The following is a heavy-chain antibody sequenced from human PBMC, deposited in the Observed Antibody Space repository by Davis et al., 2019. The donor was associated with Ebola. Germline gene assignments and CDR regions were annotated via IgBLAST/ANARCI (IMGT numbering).Heavy chain of an antibody. CDR1: ASTNRPYV. CDR2: LGTSSNS. CDR3: AKDPALVVTGGGWHFDL. V-gene: IGHV3-23*01. J-gene: IGHJ2*01. D-gene: IGHD2-21*02. Sequence: GGSLRLSCAASASTNRPYVLSWVRQAPGKGLEWVSTLGTSSNSYYADSVKGRFTISRDNSKNTLYLQMNGLRVEDTAIYYCAKDPALVVTGGGWHFDLWGRGTLVTVSS.